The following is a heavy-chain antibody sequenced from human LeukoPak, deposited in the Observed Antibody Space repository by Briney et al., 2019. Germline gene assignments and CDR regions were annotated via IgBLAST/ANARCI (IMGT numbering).Heavy chain of an antibody. D-gene: IGHD1-14*01. CDR1: GFTFSRYW. Sequence: GGSLRLSCTASGFTFSRYWMTWFRQAPGKGLEWVANIKEDGSAKYYVDSMKGRFTISRDNAKNSLYLQINSLRAEDTAVYYCARKTGVDYYFDYWGQGTLVTVSS. J-gene: IGHJ4*02. V-gene: IGHV3-7*02. CDR2: IKEDGSAK. CDR3: ARKTGVDYYFDY.